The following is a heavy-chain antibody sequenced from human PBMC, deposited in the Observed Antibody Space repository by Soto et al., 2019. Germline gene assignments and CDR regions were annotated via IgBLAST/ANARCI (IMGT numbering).Heavy chain of an antibody. CDR3: ARLPTPAAIYHYFDY. V-gene: IGHV5-51*01. D-gene: IGHD2-2*02. J-gene: IGHJ4*02. CDR1: GYSCTSYW. CDR2: IYPGDSDT. Sequence: PGESLKISCKGSGYSCTSYWIGWVRQMPGKGLEWMVIIYPGDSDTRYSPSFQGQVTISADKSISTAYLQWSSLKASDTAMYYCARLPTPAAIYHYFDYWGQGTLVTVSS.